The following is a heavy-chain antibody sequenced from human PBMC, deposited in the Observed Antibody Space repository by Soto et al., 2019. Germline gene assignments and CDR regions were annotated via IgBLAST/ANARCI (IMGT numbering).Heavy chain of an antibody. D-gene: IGHD1-1*01. CDR3: AKDRPRRTSGYFFEY. V-gene: IGHV3-23*01. Sequence: EVQLLESGGKLVQPGGSLTLSCAASGFTFSTYAMAWVRQAPGKGLEWVSGVSASGLNTDYADPVKGRFYIPRDNSKNTVSLHMKSLRAEDTALYYRAKDRPRRTSGYFFEYWGQGPPVTVSS. CDR2: VSASGLNT. CDR1: GFTFSTYA. J-gene: IGHJ4*02.